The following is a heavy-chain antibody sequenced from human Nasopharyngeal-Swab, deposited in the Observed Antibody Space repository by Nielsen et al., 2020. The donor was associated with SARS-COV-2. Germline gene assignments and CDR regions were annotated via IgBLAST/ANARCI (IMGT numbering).Heavy chain of an antibody. Sequence: GESLKISCVASGFTLSAYTMNWVRQAPGKGLEWLSYISYTSSTIYYADSVKGRFTTSRDNAKNSLYLQMNSLRAEDTAVYYCARDGTTAHDYYYYMDVWGKGTTVTVSS. J-gene: IGHJ6*03. CDR3: ARDGTTAHDYYYYMDV. D-gene: IGHD4-17*01. CDR2: ISYTSSTI. V-gene: IGHV3-48*04. CDR1: GFTLSAYT.